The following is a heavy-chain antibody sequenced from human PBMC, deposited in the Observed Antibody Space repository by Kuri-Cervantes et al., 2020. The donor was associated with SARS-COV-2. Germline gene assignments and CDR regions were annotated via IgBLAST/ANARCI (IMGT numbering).Heavy chain of an antibody. CDR2: IYFTGST. D-gene: IGHD3-3*01. Sequence: GSLRLSCAASAFTFSSCSMNRVRQAPGKGLEWIGTIYFTGSTNYNPSLKSRVTISVDTSKNQFSLKLSSVTAADTAVYYCASSYYDFWSGYSTAKSAFSYWGQGTLVTVSS. J-gene: IGHJ4*02. V-gene: IGHV4-59*01. CDR1: AFTFSSCS. CDR3: ASSYYDFWSGYSTAKSAFSY.